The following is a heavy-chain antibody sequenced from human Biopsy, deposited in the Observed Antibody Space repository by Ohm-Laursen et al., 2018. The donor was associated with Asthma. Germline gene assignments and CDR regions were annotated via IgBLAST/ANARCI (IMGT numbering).Heavy chain of an antibody. J-gene: IGHJ6*02. CDR3: ARISRLGYNSLDYGMDV. Sequence: SLRLPCSASGFSVSTKYMSWVRQAPGKGLERVSLIYSGDNTSYADSVKGRFTISRDHSKLYLQMNSLRAEDTAVYHCARISRLGYNSLDYGMDVWGQGTTVTVSS. D-gene: IGHD5-24*01. CDR1: GFSVSTKY. CDR2: IYSGDNT. V-gene: IGHV3-53*01.